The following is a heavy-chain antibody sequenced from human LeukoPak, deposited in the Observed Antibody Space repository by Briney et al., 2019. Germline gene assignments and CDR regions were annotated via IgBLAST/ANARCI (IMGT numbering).Heavy chain of an antibody. D-gene: IGHD4-11*01. CDR2: IYYSGST. CDR1: GGSVSSGTYY. Sequence: PSETLSLTCTVSGGSVSSGTYYWSWIRQPPGKGLEWIGYIYYSGSTNYNPSLKSRVTVSVDTSKNQFSLKLSSVTAADTAVYYCARDRVRGNSNPFFDYWGQGTLVTVSS. J-gene: IGHJ4*02. CDR3: ARDRVRGNSNPFFDY. V-gene: IGHV4-61*01.